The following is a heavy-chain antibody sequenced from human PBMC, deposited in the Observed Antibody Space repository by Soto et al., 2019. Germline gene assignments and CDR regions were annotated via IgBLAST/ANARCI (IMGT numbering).Heavy chain of an antibody. Sequence: VKVSCKASGYTFTGYYMHWVRQAPGQGLEWMGWINPNSGGTNYAQKFQGWVTMTRDTSISTAYMELSRLRSDDTAVYYCARLLIGYSGYDPPVYGMDVWGQGTTVTV. CDR2: INPNSGGT. CDR3: ARLLIGYSGYDPPVYGMDV. V-gene: IGHV1-2*04. J-gene: IGHJ6*02. D-gene: IGHD5-12*01. CDR1: GYTFTGYY.